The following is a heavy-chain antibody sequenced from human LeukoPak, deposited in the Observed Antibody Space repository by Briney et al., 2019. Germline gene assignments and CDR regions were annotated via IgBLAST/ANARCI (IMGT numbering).Heavy chain of an antibody. CDR2: IRNDGSNK. V-gene: IGHV3-30*02. CDR3: ARVTRRGWDGLDY. D-gene: IGHD6-19*01. Sequence: PGGSLRLSCAASGFTFSNYGMHWVREAPGKGLEWVAFIRNDGSNKYYADSVKGRFTISRDNSKDTLYLQMDSLRAEDTAVYYCARVTRRGWDGLDYWGQGTLVTVSS. J-gene: IGHJ4*02. CDR1: GFTFSNYG.